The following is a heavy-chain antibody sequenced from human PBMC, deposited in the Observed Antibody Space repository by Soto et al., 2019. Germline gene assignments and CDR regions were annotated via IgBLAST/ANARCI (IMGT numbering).Heavy chain of an antibody. CDR3: ARVQDGAGRY. CDR1: GGSISSGGYY. CDR2: IYYSGST. D-gene: IGHD6-19*01. Sequence: SETLSLTCTVSGGSISSGGYYWGWIRQPPGKGLELIGYIYYSGSTYYNPSLKSRVTISVDTSKNQFSLKLSSVTAADTAVYYCARVQDGAGRYWGQGTLVTVSS. J-gene: IGHJ4*02. V-gene: IGHV4-31*03.